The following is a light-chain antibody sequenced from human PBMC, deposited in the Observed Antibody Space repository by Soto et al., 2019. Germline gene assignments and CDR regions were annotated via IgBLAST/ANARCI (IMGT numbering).Light chain of an antibody. Sequence: DLQMTQSPSTLSASVGDRVTITCRASQSISNWLAWYQQKPGKAPKLLIYDASTLQSGVPARFSGSGSGTDFTLTISNLQPEDFATYYCQQLNAYPLTFGQGTRLEIK. V-gene: IGKV1-5*01. J-gene: IGKJ5*01. CDR3: QQLNAYPLT. CDR2: DAS. CDR1: QSISNW.